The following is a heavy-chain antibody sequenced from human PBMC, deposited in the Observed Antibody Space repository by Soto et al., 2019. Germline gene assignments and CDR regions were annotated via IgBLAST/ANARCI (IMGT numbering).Heavy chain of an antibody. V-gene: IGHV4-38-2*01. J-gene: IGHJ3*02. CDR1: GYSISSGYY. D-gene: IGHD2-21*02. Sequence: PSETLSLTCAVSGYSISSGYYWGWLRQPPGKGLEWIGSIYHGGSTYYNPSLKSRVTISVDTSKNQFSLKLSSVTAADTAVYYCARTCGGDCYNAFDIWGQGTMVTVSS. CDR3: ARTCGGDCYNAFDI. CDR2: IYHGGST.